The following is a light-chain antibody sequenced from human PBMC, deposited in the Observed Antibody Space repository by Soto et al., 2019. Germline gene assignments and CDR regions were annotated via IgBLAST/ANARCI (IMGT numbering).Light chain of an antibody. CDR1: QSVSSSY. V-gene: IGKV3-20*01. J-gene: IGKJ5*01. Sequence: EIVLTQSPFTLSLSPGESATLHCRVSQSVSSSYLGWYQQKPGQAPRLLIYGASSRAAGIPHRFSGSGSGTDFTLTISRLEPEDFAVYYCPQYGSSSITFGQGTRPEIK. CDR3: PQYGSSSIT. CDR2: GAS.